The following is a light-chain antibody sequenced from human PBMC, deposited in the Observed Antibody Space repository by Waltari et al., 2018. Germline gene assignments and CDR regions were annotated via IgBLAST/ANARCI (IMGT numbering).Light chain of an antibody. V-gene: IGLV4-69*01. J-gene: IGLJ3*02. CDR3: QTGGHGTWV. CDR1: SGHSSNV. CDR2: VNSDGSH. Sequence: QLVLTQSPSASASLGASVKLTCTLSSGHSSNVIAWHQQQPAKGPRYLMKVNSDGSHSKGDNVPGRFSGSSSGAGHYLTISSRQSEDEADYYCQTGGHGTWVFGGGTKLTVL.